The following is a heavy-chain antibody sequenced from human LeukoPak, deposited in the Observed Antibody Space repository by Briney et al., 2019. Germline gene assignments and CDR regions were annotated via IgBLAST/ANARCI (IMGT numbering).Heavy chain of an antibody. Sequence: PSETLSLTCTVSGGSISSGSYYWSWIRQPAGKGLEWIGRIYTSGSTNYNPSLKSRVTISVDTSKNQFSLKLSSVTAADTAVYYCARSLTRSWQNFDYWGQGTLVTVSS. J-gene: IGHJ4*02. V-gene: IGHV4-61*02. CDR1: GGSISSGSYY. CDR2: IYTSGST. D-gene: IGHD3-9*01. CDR3: ARSLTRSWQNFDY.